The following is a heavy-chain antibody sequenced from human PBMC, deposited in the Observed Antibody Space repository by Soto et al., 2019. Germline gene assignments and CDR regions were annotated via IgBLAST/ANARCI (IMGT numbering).Heavy chain of an antibody. J-gene: IGHJ4*02. CDR1: GGSISSEGYY. D-gene: IGHD5-18*01. V-gene: IGHV4-31*03. CDR2: IYYSGTT. Sequence: SETLSLACTVSGGSISSEGYYWSWFRQLPGKGLEWIGDIYYSGTTYHNPSLRSRLTISGNASKNQFSLKLTSVTAADTALYYCARGRGYSYGPYYFDYWGQGTLVTVSS. CDR3: ARGRGYSYGPYYFDY.